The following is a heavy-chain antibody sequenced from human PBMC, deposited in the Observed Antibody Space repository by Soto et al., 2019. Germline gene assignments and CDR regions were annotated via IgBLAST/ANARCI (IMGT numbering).Heavy chain of an antibody. CDR1: GGSISSYY. CDR3: ARAMWMTSITYCFDY. V-gene: IGHV4-59*01. J-gene: IGHJ4*02. D-gene: IGHD4-4*01. Sequence: SETLSLTCNVSGGSISSYYWSWIRQPPGKGLERIGYFFYRGSSNYNPSLKSRVTISVDTSKNQFSLKLSSVTAADTAVYYCARAMWMTSITYCFDYWGQGTLVTVSS. CDR2: FFYRGSS.